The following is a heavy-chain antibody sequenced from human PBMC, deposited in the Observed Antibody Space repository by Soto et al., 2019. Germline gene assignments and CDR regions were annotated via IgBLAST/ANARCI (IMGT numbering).Heavy chain of an antibody. CDR3: ARASVNYDFWSGYYTGIAFDI. D-gene: IGHD3-3*01. Sequence: GGSLRLSCAASGFTFSSYDMHWVRQATGKGLEWVSAIGTAGDTYYPGSVKGRFTISRENAKNSLYLQMNSLRAGDTAVYYCARASVNYDFWSGYYTGIAFDIWGQGTTVTVSS. CDR1: GFTFSSYD. V-gene: IGHV3-13*01. CDR2: IGTAGDT. J-gene: IGHJ3*02.